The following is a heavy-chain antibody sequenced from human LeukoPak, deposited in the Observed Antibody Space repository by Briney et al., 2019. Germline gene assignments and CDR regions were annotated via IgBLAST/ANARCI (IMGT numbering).Heavy chain of an antibody. J-gene: IGHJ4*02. CDR2: IYYSGST. D-gene: IGHD3-22*01. V-gene: IGHV4-59*01. CDR1: GGSISSYY. Sequence: PSETLSLTCTVSGGSISSYYWSWIRQPPGKGLEWIGYIYYSGSTNYNPSLKSRVTISVDTSKNQFSLKLSSVTAADTAVYYCARDRGYYDTSFDYWGQGSLVTVSS. CDR3: ARDRGYYDTSFDY.